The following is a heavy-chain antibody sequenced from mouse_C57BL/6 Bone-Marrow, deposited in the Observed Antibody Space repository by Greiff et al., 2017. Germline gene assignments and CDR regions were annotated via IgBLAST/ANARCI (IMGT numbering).Heavy chain of an antibody. V-gene: IGHV5-4*01. CDR2: ISDGGSYT. Sequence: EVQLVESGGGLVKPGGSLKLSCAASGFTFSSYAMSWVRQTPEKRLEWVATISDGGSYTYYPDNVKGRFTISRDKAKNNLYLQMSHLKSEDTVMSYCARDHPVSNCDGSSHWDVDVWGTGTTVTVSS. CDR3: ARDHPVSNCDGSSHWDVDV. CDR1: GFTFSSYA. J-gene: IGHJ1*03. D-gene: IGHD1-1*01.